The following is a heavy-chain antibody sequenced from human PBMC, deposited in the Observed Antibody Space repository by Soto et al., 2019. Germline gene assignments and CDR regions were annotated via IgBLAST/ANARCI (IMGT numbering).Heavy chain of an antibody. CDR3: AKDRPPLGYCTNGVCVDAFDI. CDR2: ISGSGGST. J-gene: IGHJ3*02. V-gene: IGHV3-23*01. CDR1: GFTFSSYA. Sequence: PGGSLRLSCAASGFTFSSYAMSWVRQAPGKGLEWVSAISGSGGSTYYADSVKGRFTISRDNSKNTLYLQMNSLRAEDTAVYYCAKDRPPLGYCTNGVCVDAFDIWGQGTMVTVSS. D-gene: IGHD2-8*01.